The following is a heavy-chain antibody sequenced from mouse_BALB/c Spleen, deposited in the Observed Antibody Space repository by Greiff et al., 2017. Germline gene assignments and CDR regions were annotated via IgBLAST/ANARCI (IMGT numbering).Heavy chain of an antibody. CDR2: ISSGGGST. V-gene: IGHV5-12-1*01. CDR1: GFAFSSYD. J-gene: IGHJ2*01. Sequence: EVQVVESGGGLVKPGGSLKLSCAASGFAFSSYDMSWVRQTPEKRLEWVAYISSGGGSTYYPDTVKGRFTIYRDNAKNTLYLQMSSLKSEDTAMYYCARGTTVVAIDYWGQGTTLTVSS. CDR3: ARGTTVVAIDY. D-gene: IGHD1-1*01.